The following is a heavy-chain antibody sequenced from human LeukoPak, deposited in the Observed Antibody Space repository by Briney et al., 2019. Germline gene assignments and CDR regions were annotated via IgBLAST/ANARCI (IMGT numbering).Heavy chain of an antibody. CDR1: GFTFSSYG. Sequence: PGGSLRLSYAASGFTFSSYGMHWVRQAPGKGLEWVAFIRYDGSNKYYADSVKGRFTISRDNSKNTLYLQMNSLRAEDTAVYYCAKSARRYCSGGSCYYFDYWGQGTLVTVSS. J-gene: IGHJ4*02. D-gene: IGHD2-15*01. V-gene: IGHV3-30*02. CDR2: IRYDGSNK. CDR3: AKSARRYCSGGSCYYFDY.